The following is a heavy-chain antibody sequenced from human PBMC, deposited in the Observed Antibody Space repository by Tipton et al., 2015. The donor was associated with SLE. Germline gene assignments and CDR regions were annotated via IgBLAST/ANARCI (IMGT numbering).Heavy chain of an antibody. V-gene: IGHV4-34*01. CDR1: GGSFSGYY. CDR2: INHSGST. Sequence: TLSLTCAVYGGSFSGYYWSWIRQPPGKGLEWIGEINHSGSTNYDPSLKSRVTISVDTSKNQFSLKLSSVTAADTAVYYCAGGVGATLDYWGQGTLVTVSS. D-gene: IGHD1-26*01. J-gene: IGHJ4*02. CDR3: AGGVGATLDY.